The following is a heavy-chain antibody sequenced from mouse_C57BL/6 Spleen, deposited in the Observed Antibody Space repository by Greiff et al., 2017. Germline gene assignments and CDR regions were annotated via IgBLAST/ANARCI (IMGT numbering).Heavy chain of an antibody. Sequence: EVQVVESGGGLVKPGGSLKLSCAASGFTFSDYGMHWVRQAPEKGLEWVAYISSGSSTIYYADKVKGRFTISRDNAKNTLVLQMTSLRAEDTAMYYCARRSKGAMDYWGQGTSVTVS. J-gene: IGHJ4*01. CDR2: ISSGSSTI. CDR3: ARRSKGAMDY. V-gene: IGHV5-17*01. D-gene: IGHD2-5*01. CDR1: GFTFSDYG.